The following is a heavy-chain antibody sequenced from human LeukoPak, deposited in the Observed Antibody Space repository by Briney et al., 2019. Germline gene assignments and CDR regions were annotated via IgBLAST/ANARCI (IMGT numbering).Heavy chain of an antibody. Sequence: ASVKVSCKASGYTFTGYYMHWVRQAPGQGLEWVGWINPNSGGTNYAQKFQGRVTMTRDTSISTAYMELSRLRSDDTAVYYCARDSAEDYYDSSGYYQSDAFDIWGQGTMVTVSS. CDR1: GYTFTGYY. CDR3: ARDSAEDYYDSSGYYQSDAFDI. J-gene: IGHJ3*02. CDR2: INPNSGGT. V-gene: IGHV1-2*02. D-gene: IGHD3-22*01.